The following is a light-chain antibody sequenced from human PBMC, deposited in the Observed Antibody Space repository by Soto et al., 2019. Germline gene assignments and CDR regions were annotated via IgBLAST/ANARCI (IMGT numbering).Light chain of an antibody. J-gene: IGLJ2*01. Sequence: QSALTQPASVSGSPGQSITVSCTGTDSDIGSTHYVSWYQKHPGKAPKLIIYDVSNRPSGVSHPFTASKSGNSASLTVSGLQAEDEAEYHCSSYATRGTRVFGGGTQLTVL. CDR3: SSYATRGTRV. CDR2: DVS. V-gene: IGLV2-14*03. CDR1: DSDIGSTHY.